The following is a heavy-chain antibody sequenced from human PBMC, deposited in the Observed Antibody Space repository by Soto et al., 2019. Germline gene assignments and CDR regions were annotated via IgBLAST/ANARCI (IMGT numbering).Heavy chain of an antibody. CDR2: ISAYNGNT. Sequence: ASVKVSCKASGYTFTSYGISWVRQAPGQGLEWMGWISAYNGNTNYALKLQGRVTMTTDTSTSTAYMELRSLRSDDTAVYYCASYPNNQYSGYDHWGQGTLVTVSS. J-gene: IGHJ4*02. V-gene: IGHV1-18*01. CDR3: ASYPNNQYSGYDH. CDR1: GYTFTSYG. D-gene: IGHD5-12*01.